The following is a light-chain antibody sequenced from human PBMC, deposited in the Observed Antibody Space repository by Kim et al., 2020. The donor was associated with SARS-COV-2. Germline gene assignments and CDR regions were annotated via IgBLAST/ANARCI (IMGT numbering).Light chain of an antibody. CDR1: QSVADNH. J-gene: IGKJ2*01. V-gene: IGKV3-20*01. CDR3: QQYDRPPYT. CDR2: GTS. Sequence: LSPGERATLSCRASQSVADNHLAWFQQKPGQAPRLLVYGTSSRATGIADRFSGSGSGTDFTLTISRLEPEDFATYYCQQYDRPPYTFGQGTKLEI.